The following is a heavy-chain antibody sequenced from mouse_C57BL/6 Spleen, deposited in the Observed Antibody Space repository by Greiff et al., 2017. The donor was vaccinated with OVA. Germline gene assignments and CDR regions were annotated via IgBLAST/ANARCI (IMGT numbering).Heavy chain of an antibody. J-gene: IGHJ2*01. CDR2: INPNNGGT. CDR1: GYTFTDYN. CDR3: AREDYYGSSHYFDY. Sequence: EVQLQQSGPELVKPGASVKMSCKASGYTFTDYNMHWVKQSHGKRLEWIGYINPNNGGTSYNQKFKGKATLTVNKSSSTAYIERRSLTSEDSAVYYCAREDYYGSSHYFDYWGQGTTLTVSS. D-gene: IGHD1-1*01. V-gene: IGHV1-22*01.